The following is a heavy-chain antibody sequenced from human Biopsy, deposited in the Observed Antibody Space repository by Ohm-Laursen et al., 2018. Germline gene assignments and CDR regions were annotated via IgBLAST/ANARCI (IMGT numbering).Heavy chain of an antibody. CDR1: GDSISRSDYY. J-gene: IGHJ6*02. D-gene: IGHD3-22*01. V-gene: IGHV4-31*02. CDR3: ATDRGGYKYFYGMDV. CDR2: IYYSGET. Sequence: TLSLTCTVAGDSISRSDYYWTWIRQHPGKGLEWIGCIYYSGETYYKPSLKSRVSMSVDTSKNQFSLKLTSVTAADTAVYYCATDRGGYKYFYGMDVWGQGTTVAVS.